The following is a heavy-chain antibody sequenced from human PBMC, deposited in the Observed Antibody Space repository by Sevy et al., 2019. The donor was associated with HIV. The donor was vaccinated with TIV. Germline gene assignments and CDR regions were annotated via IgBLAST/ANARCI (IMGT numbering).Heavy chain of an antibody. J-gene: IGHJ6*02. CDR3: AREPYYYGSGSPNTGYYGMDV. CDR2: INPNSGGT. Sequence: ASVKVSCKASGYTFTGYYMHWVRQAPGQGLEWMGWINPNSGGTNYAQKLQGRVTMTRDTSISTAYMELSRLRSDDTAVYYCAREPYYYGSGSPNTGYYGMDVWGQGTTVTVSS. CDR1: GYTFTGYY. V-gene: IGHV1-2*02. D-gene: IGHD3-10*01.